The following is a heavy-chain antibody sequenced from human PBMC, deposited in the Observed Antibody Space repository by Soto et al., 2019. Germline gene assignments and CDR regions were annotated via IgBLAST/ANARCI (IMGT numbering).Heavy chain of an antibody. V-gene: IGHV3-23*01. CDR1: GFTFSSYA. D-gene: IGHD2-2*01. CDR2: ISGSGGST. CDR3: ARDIVVVPGAFDI. J-gene: IGHJ3*02. Sequence: GGSLRLSCAASGFTFSSYAMSWVRQAPGKGLEWVSAISGSGGSTYYADSVKGRFTISRDNSKNTLYLQMNSLRAEDTAVYYCARDIVVVPGAFDIWGQGTMVTVSS.